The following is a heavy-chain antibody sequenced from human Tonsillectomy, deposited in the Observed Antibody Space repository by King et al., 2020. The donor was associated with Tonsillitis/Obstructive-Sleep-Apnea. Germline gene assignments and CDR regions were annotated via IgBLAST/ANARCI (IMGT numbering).Heavy chain of an antibody. D-gene: IGHD5-18*01. CDR1: GYSFTSYW. V-gene: IGHV5-51*01. CDR2: IYPGDSDT. Sequence: QLVQSGAEVKKPGESLKISCKGSGYSFTSYWIGWVRQMPGKGLEWMGIIYPGDSDTRYSPSFQGQVTISADKSISTAYLQWSSLKAADTAMYYCARHAPVSGYCYCYGSGYYYDMDVWGRGTTVTVSS. J-gene: IGHJ6*02. CDR3: ARHAPVSGYCYCYGSGYYYDMDV.